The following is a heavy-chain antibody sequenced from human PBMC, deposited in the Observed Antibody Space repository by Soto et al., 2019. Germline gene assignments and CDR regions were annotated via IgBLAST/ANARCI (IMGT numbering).Heavy chain of an antibody. CDR3: AREGGYVDY. J-gene: IGHJ4*02. CDR2: IDESGDS. D-gene: IGHD1-1*01. Sequence: QLQLQESGPGLVKPSETLCLTCTVSGGPIRSSSHYWGWIRQSPGTGLEWIGSIDESGDSYYNPSLKSRVTISVDTSKNQFSLKLISVTGADSAIYYCAREGGYVDYWGQGTLVTVSS. V-gene: IGHV4-39*02. CDR1: GGPIRSSSHY.